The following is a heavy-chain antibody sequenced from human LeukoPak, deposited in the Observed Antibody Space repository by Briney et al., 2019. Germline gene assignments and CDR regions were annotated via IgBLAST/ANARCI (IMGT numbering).Heavy chain of an antibody. CDR2: ITSSGTYI. CDR3: AREGGYYGSGRGVFYYYYYMDV. V-gene: IGHV3-21*01. Sequence: GGSLRLSCATSGFTFNNMNWVRQAPGRALEWVSSITSSGTYIFYADSVKGRFTISRGNAKNSLYLQMNSLRAEDTAVYYCAREGGYYGSGRGVFYYYYYMDVWGKGTTVTISS. J-gene: IGHJ6*03. D-gene: IGHD3-10*01. CDR1: GFTFNN.